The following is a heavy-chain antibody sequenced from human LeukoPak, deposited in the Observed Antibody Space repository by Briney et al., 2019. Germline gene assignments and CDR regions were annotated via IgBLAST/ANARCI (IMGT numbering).Heavy chain of an antibody. Sequence: GGSLRLSCVVSGFTFSSYAMTWVRQAPGKGLEWVSALSGSGGSTYYADSVKGRFTISRDNSKNTLYLQMYSLRAEDTAVYYCAREGGSLPFDYWGQGTLVTVSS. D-gene: IGHD1-26*01. V-gene: IGHV3-23*01. CDR1: GFTFSSYA. CDR2: LSGSGGST. J-gene: IGHJ4*02. CDR3: AREGGSLPFDY.